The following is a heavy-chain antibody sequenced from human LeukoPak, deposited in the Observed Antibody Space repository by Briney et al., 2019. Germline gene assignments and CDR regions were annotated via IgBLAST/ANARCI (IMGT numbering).Heavy chain of an antibody. CDR3: ARDVSGWSYFDY. CDR1: GYTFSSYG. V-gene: IGHV1-18*04. D-gene: IGHD6-19*01. Sequence: GASVKVSCKASGYTFSSYGISWVRQAPGQGLEWMGWISGYNGSTNYAQKLQGRVTMTTDTSTSTAYMELRSLRSDDTAVYYCARDVSGWSYFDYWGQGTLVTVSS. CDR2: ISGYNGST. J-gene: IGHJ4*02.